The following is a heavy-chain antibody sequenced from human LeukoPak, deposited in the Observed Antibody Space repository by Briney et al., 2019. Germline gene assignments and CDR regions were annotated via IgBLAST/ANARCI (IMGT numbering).Heavy chain of an antibody. J-gene: IGHJ4*02. D-gene: IGHD3-10*01. CDR1: GGSISS. Sequence: PSETLSLTCTVSGGSISSRQPPGKGLEWVGTNYSPSLKSRVTISVDTSKNQFSLKLSSVTAADTAVYYCARQGGSGSPLLIWGQGTLVTVSS. CDR3: ARQGGSGSPLLI. V-gene: IGHV4-59*08.